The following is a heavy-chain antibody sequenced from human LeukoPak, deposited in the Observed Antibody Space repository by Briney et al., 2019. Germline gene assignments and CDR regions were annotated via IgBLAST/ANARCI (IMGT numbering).Heavy chain of an antibody. CDR1: GGSISSGGYS. Sequence: SQTLSLTCAVSGGSISSGGYSWSWIRQPPGKGLEWIGYICHSGSTYYNPSLKRRVTISVDRSKNQFSLKLSSVTAADTAVYYCARALGYCSGGSCYGMDVWGQGTTVTVSS. D-gene: IGHD2-15*01. V-gene: IGHV4-30-2*01. CDR2: ICHSGST. J-gene: IGHJ6*02. CDR3: ARALGYCSGGSCYGMDV.